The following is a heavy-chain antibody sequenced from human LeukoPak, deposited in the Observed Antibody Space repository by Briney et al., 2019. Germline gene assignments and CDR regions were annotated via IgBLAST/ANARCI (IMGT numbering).Heavy chain of an antibody. D-gene: IGHD4-17*01. V-gene: IGHV3-7*01. CDR3: ARDGDYIMPPFDY. J-gene: IGHJ4*02. CDR1: GFTFTRYW. CDR2: IKQDGSER. Sequence: RAGGSLRLSCAASGFTFTRYWMSWVRQAPGKGLEWVANIKQDGSERHYVDSVKGRFTISRDNARNSVYLQMNSLSDDDTAVYYCARDGDYIMPPFDYWGQGILVTVSS.